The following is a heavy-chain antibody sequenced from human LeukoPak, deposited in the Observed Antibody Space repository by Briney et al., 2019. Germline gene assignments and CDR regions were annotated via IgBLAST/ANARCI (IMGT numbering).Heavy chain of an antibody. D-gene: IGHD6-13*01. CDR2: ISTSSSYI. J-gene: IGHJ4*02. Sequence: GRSLRLSCAASGFTFSSYVMHWVRQAPGKGLEWVSYISTSSSYIHYADSVNGRFTISRDNAKKSLFLQMNSLRAEDTAVYYCARAYSSSSTLYYWGQGTLVTVSS. V-gene: IGHV3-21*01. CDR3: ARAYSSSSTLYY. CDR1: GFTFSSYV.